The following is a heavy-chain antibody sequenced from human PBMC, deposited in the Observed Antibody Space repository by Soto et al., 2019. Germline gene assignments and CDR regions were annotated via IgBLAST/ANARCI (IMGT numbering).Heavy chain of an antibody. J-gene: IGHJ5*02. V-gene: IGHV4-34*01. D-gene: IGHD6-13*01. CDR3: ARKSGSSWYRRFVLDH. Sequence: VQLQQWGAGLLKPSETLSLTCAVYGGSFSGYYWSWIRQPPGKGLEWIGEINHSGSTNYTPSLKSRVTISVDTSKSQFSLKLISVTAADTAVYYGARKSGSSWYRRFVLDHWGQGTLVTVSS. CDR1: GGSFSGYY. CDR2: INHSGST.